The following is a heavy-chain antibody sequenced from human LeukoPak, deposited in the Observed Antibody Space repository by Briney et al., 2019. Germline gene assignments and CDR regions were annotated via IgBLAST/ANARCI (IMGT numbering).Heavy chain of an antibody. CDR2: INSDGSSA. J-gene: IGHJ6*04. CDR3: AELGITMIEGV. D-gene: IGHD3-22*01. Sequence: GRSLRLSCAASGFTFSSYWMHWVRQAPGKGLVWVSRINSDGSSASYADSVKGRFTISRDNAKNSLYLQMNSLRAEDTAVYYCAELGITMIEGVWGKGTTVTISS. V-gene: IGHV3-74*01. CDR1: GFTFSSYW.